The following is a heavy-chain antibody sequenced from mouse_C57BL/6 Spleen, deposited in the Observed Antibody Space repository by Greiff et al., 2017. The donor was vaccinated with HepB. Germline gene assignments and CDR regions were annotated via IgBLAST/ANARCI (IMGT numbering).Heavy chain of an antibody. V-gene: IGHV1-42*01. J-gene: IGHJ2*01. CDR1: GYSFTGYY. CDR2: INPSTGGT. CDR3: ASRVIYYYGSSYDY. Sequence: VQLQQSGPELVKPGASVKISCKASGYSFTGYYMNWVKQSPEKSLEWIGEINPSTGGTTYNQKFKAKATLTVDKSSSTAYMQLKSLTSEDSAVYYCASRVIYYYGSSYDYWGQGTTLTVSS. D-gene: IGHD1-1*01.